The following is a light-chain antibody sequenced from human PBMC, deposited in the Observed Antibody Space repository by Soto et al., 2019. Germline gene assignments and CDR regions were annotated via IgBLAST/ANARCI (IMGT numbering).Light chain of an antibody. CDR1: QSLVHNDGNTY. V-gene: IGKV2-24*01. CDR3: MQATRSSRT. Sequence: DIVMNQPPLSSPVTLGQAASISCRSSQSLVHNDGNTYLSWFKQRPGQPPRILIYKVSDWFSGVTDRYSGRGAGTDFTLTVSRVEAEDVGVHYCMQATRSSRTFDQVTNVYI. J-gene: IGKJ1*01. CDR2: KVS.